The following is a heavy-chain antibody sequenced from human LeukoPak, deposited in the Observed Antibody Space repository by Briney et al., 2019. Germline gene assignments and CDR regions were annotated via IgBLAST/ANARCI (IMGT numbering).Heavy chain of an antibody. CDR2: ISGSGGST. D-gene: IGHD3-22*01. Sequence: PGGSLRLSCAASGFTFSSYAMSWVRQTPGKGLEWVSAISGSGGSTYYADSVKGRFTISRDNSKYTLYLQMNSLRAEDTAVYYCAKAKEYYYDSNNWFDPWGQGTLVTVSS. CDR3: AKAKEYYYDSNNWFDP. CDR1: GFTFSSYA. V-gene: IGHV3-23*01. J-gene: IGHJ5*02.